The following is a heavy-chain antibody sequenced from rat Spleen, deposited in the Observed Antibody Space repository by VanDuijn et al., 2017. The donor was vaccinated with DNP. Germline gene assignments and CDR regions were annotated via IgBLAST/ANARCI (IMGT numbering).Heavy chain of an antibody. CDR2: ISYAGGST. CDR3: ARHGRRVFDY. D-gene: IGHD1-11*01. J-gene: IGHJ2*01. Sequence: EVQLVESGGGLVQPGRSLKLSCAASGFTFSDYYMAWVRPAPTKGLELVAYISYAGGSTYHGDSVKGRFTISRDNAESTLYLQMNSLRSEDMATYFCARHGRRVFDYWGQGVMVTVSS. V-gene: IGHV5-22*01. CDR1: GFTFSDYY.